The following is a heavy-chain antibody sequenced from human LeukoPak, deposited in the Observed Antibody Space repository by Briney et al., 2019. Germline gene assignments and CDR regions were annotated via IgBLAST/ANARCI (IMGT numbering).Heavy chain of an antibody. V-gene: IGHV4-34*01. J-gene: IGHJ5*02. Sequence: SETLSLTCAVYGGSFSGYYWDWIRQPPGKGLEWIGEINHSGGTNYNPSLKSRVTISIDTSKNQFSLKLSSVTAADTAVYYCARVGYFWSGYYDQSRYNRFDPWGQGTLVTVSS. D-gene: IGHD3-3*01. CDR2: INHSGGT. CDR3: ARVGYFWSGYYDQSRYNRFDP. CDR1: GGSFSGYY.